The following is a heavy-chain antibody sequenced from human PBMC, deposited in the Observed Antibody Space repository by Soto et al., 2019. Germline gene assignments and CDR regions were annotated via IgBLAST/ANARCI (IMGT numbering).Heavy chain of an antibody. D-gene: IGHD1-26*01. V-gene: IGHV3-23*01. J-gene: IGHJ4*02. CDR2: VTDSGGKT. CDR1: GFTFTTYA. CDR3: AKGFIVAATTPEFDY. Sequence: EVQLLESGGGLVQPGGSLRLSCAASGFTFTTYAMSWVRQAPGKGLEWVSGVTDSGGKTYYADSVKGRFTISRDNSKNTLYLQMNSLRAADTAGYYCAKGFIVAATTPEFDYWGQGTLVTVSS.